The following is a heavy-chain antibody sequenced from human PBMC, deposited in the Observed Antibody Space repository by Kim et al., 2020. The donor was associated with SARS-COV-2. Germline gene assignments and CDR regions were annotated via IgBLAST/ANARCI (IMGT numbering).Heavy chain of an antibody. CDR2: ISSNGGST. Sequence: GGSLRLSCSASGFTFSSYAMHWVRQAPGKGLEYVSAISSNGGSTYYADSVKGRFTISRDNSKNTLYLQMSSLRAEDTAVYYCVTGNLERYCSSTSCFYDFWSGYHAFHHDAFDIWGQGTMVTVSS. CDR1: GFTFSSYA. J-gene: IGHJ3*02. D-gene: IGHD2-2*01. CDR3: VTGNLERYCSSTSCFYDFWSGYHAFHHDAFDI. V-gene: IGHV3-64D*06.